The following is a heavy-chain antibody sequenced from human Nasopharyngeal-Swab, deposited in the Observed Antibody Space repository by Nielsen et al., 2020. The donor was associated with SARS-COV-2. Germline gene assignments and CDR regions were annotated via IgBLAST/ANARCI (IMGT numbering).Heavy chain of an antibody. CDR2: IDWDDDK. Sequence: SGPTLVKPTQTLTLTCTFSGFSLSTSGMCVSWIRQPPGKALEWLARIDWDDDKYYSTSLKIRLTISKDTSKNQVVLTMTNMDPVDTATYYCARTPYSTRGLDFDYWGQGTLVTVSS. CDR1: GFSLSTSGMC. CDR3: ARTPYSTRGLDFDY. J-gene: IGHJ4*02. D-gene: IGHD2/OR15-2a*01. V-gene: IGHV2-70*11.